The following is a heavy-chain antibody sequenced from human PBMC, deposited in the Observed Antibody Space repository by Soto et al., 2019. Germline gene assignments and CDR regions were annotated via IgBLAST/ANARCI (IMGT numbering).Heavy chain of an antibody. CDR2: IIPILGIA. CDR1: GGTFGSYT. V-gene: IGHV1-69*02. D-gene: IGHD2-8*01. J-gene: IGHJ6*03. Sequence: ASVKVSCKASGGTFGSYTISWVRQAPGQGLEWMGRIIPILGIANYAQKFQGRVTITADKSTSTAYMELSSLRSEDTAVYYCASSECTNGVCYPPYHYYMDVWGKGTKVTVSS. CDR3: ASSECTNGVCYPPYHYYMDV.